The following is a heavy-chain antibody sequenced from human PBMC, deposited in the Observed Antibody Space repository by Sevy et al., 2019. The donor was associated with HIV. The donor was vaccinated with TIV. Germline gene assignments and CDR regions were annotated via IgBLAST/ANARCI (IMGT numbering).Heavy chain of an antibody. CDR2: IRYDGSNK. J-gene: IGHJ4*02. Sequence: GGSLRLSCAASGFTFSSYGMHWVRQAPGKGLEWVAFIRYDGSNKYYADSVKGRFTISRDNSKNTLYLQMNSLRAEDTAVYYCAKGPLKTYYEFWSGYYYIDYWGQGTLVTVSS. V-gene: IGHV3-30*02. CDR1: GFTFSSYG. CDR3: AKGPLKTYYEFWSGYYYIDY. D-gene: IGHD3-3*01.